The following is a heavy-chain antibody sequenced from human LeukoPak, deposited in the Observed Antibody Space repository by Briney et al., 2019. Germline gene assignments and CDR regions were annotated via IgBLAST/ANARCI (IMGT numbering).Heavy chain of an antibody. J-gene: IGHJ4*02. CDR1: GFTLTNFG. CDR2: ISGSSSYI. CDR3: ARERDCGSATCVAYYFDY. D-gene: IGHD2-2*01. V-gene: IGHV3-21*01. Sequence: GESLRLSCAASGFTLTNFGMDWVRQAPGKGLEWVSSISGSSSYIYYADSVKGRFTISRDNAQNSLYLQMNSLRAEDTAVYYCARERDCGSATCVAYYFDYWSQGTLVTVSS.